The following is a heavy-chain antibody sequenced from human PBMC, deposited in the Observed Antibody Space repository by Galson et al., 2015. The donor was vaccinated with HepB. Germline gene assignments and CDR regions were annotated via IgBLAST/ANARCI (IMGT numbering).Heavy chain of an antibody. D-gene: IGHD4-11*01. Sequence: ETMSLTCAVYGGSFSGYYWSWIRQPPGKGLEWIGEINHSGSTNYNPSLKSRVSISVDTSKNQFSLKLSSVTAADTAVYYCARGHRYTNEGLDPWGQGTLVTVSS. CDR3: ARGHRYTNEGLDP. V-gene: IGHV4-34*01. J-gene: IGHJ5*02. CDR2: INHSGST. CDR1: GGSFSGYY.